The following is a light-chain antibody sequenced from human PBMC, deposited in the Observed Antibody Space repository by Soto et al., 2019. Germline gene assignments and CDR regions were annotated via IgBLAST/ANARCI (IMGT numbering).Light chain of an antibody. CDR3: AAWDGSLNGWV. CDR2: SND. CDR1: SSNIGSNT. V-gene: IGLV1-44*01. J-gene: IGLJ2*01. Sequence: QSVLTQAPSASGTLGQRVTISCSGSSSNIGSNTVSWYQQVPGTAPKLLIYSNDQRPSGVPDRFSGSKSGTSASLAIGGLQSEDEADYYCAAWDGSLNGWVFGGGTKVTVL.